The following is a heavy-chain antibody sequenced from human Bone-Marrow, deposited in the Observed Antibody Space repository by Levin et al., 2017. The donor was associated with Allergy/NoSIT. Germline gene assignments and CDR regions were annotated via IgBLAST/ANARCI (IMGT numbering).Heavy chain of an antibody. CDR1: GFTFSDYY. V-gene: IGHV3-11*05. J-gene: IGHJ4*02. Sequence: GESLKISCTASGFTFSDYYMSWIRQAPGKGLEWVSYISGSRTYTEYADSVKGRFTISRDNAKNSLYLQINSLRAEDTAIYYCARDPGLFRYVDSYPYYFDYWGQGTLVTVSS. CDR2: ISGSRTYT. CDR3: ARDPGLFRYVDSYPYYFDY. D-gene: IGHD3-9*01.